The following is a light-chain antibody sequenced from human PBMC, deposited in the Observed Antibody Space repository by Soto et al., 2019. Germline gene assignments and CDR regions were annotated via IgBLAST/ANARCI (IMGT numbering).Light chain of an antibody. Sequence: EIVLTQSPGTLALSPGEGAPLSCRASQSVSKDLAWYQQKPGQAPRLRIYGASIRATGISDSFSGSGSGTDFSLTISRLEPEDFAVYYCQQYGESPQTCGQGTKMEIK. CDR1: QSVSKD. V-gene: IGKV3-20*01. CDR2: GAS. CDR3: QQYGESPQT. J-gene: IGKJ1*01.